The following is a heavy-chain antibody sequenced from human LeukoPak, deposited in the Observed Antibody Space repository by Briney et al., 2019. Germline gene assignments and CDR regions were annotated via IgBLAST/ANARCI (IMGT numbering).Heavy chain of an antibody. D-gene: IGHD5-12*01. CDR1: GFTFSSYA. CDR2: ISGSGGST. Sequence: GGSLRLSCAASGFTFSSYAMSWARQAPGKGLEWVSAISGSGGSTYYADSVKGRFTISRDNSKNTLYLQMNSLRAEDTAVYYCARETVGATIFDFYFDYWGQGTLVTVSS. J-gene: IGHJ4*02. CDR3: ARETVGATIFDFYFDY. V-gene: IGHV3-23*01.